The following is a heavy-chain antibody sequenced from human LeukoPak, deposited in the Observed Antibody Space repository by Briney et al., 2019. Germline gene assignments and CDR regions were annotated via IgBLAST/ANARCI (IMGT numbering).Heavy chain of an antibody. CDR3: AREGYYDSSGYYSKVWYFDY. CDR1: GFTFSSYE. CDR2: ISSSGSTI. V-gene: IGHV3-48*03. Sequence: SGGPLRLSCAASGFTFSSYEMNWVRQAPGKGLEWVSYISSSGSTIYYADSVKGRFTISRDNAKNSLYLQMNSLRAEDTAVYYCAREGYYDSSGYYSKVWYFDYWGQGTLVTVSS. J-gene: IGHJ4*02. D-gene: IGHD3-22*01.